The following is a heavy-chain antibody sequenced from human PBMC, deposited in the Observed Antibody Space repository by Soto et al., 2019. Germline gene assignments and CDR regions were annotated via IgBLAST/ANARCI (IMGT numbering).Heavy chain of an antibody. CDR2: IKGKADQETT. V-gene: IGHV3-15*01. J-gene: IGHJ4*02. Sequence: EVPLVESGGGLVKPGGSLTLSCAASGFTFRNAWMNWVRQAPXXXXXXXXXIKGKADQETTDYAATVEGRFTISRDDSKNILYLQMSSLKTXXXXXXXXXXXXXXXXXXXXXLXYWGQGTLVTVSS. CDR1: GFTFRNAW. CDR3: XXXXXXXXXXXXXLXY.